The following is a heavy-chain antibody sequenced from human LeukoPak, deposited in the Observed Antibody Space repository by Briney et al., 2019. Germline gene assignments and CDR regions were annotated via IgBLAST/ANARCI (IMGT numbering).Heavy chain of an antibody. Sequence: ASVKISCKASGYTFTGYYMHWVRQAPGRGLEWMGRINPNSGGTNYAQQFQGRVTMTRATSISTAYMELSRLRSDDTAVYYRARAGGSEVVITYYFDYWGQGTLVTVSS. J-gene: IGHJ4*02. D-gene: IGHD3-22*01. CDR1: GYTFTGYY. V-gene: IGHV1-2*06. CDR3: ARAGGSEVVITYYFDY. CDR2: INPNSGGT.